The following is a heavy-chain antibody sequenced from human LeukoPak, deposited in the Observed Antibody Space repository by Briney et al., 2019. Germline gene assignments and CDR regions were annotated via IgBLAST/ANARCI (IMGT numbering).Heavy chain of an antibody. J-gene: IGHJ3*02. Sequence: GRSLRLSCAVSGFTFDDFAMHWVRHAPGEGLEWVSGISWNSGSIVYADSVKGRFTISRDNAKNSLYLHMNSLRAEDTALYYCAKDGLEWELTSAFDIWGQGTMVTVSS. CDR1: GFTFDDFA. CDR3: AKDGLEWELTSAFDI. D-gene: IGHD1-26*01. V-gene: IGHV3-9*01. CDR2: ISWNSGSI.